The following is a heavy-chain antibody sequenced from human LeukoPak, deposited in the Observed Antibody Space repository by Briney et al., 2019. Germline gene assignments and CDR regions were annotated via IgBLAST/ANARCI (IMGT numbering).Heavy chain of an antibody. Sequence: GGSLRLSCEASGFRISNYAIHWLRQAPGKGLEGVAVISNDGSIKYYAGSVRGRFTISRDNSKHTLYLQMNSLRAEDTAVYYCARDGNDSSGYFFYYFDYWGQGTLVTVSS. CDR2: ISNDGSIK. J-gene: IGHJ4*02. D-gene: IGHD3-22*01. CDR1: GFRISNYA. V-gene: IGHV3-30-3*01. CDR3: ARDGNDSSGYFFYYFDY.